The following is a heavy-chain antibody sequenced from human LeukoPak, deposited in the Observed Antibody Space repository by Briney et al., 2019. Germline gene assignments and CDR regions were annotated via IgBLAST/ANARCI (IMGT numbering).Heavy chain of an antibody. CDR1: GITFNNAW. V-gene: IGHV3-21*01. Sequence: PGGSLRLSCGASGITFNNAWMNWVRQAPGKGLEWVSSISSSSSYIYYADSVKGRFTISRDNAKNSLYLQMNSLRAEDTAVYYCASLTAFDIWGQGTMVTVSS. CDR2: ISSSSSYI. CDR3: ASLTAFDI. J-gene: IGHJ3*02. D-gene: IGHD3-16*01.